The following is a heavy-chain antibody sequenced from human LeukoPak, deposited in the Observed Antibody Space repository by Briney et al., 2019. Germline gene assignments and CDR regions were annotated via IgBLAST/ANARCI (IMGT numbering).Heavy chain of an antibody. CDR1: GFTFDDYA. V-gene: IGHV3-9*01. J-gene: IGHJ4*02. D-gene: IGHD2-2*01. CDR3: AKGVEVVPAAAHYFDY. Sequence: PGRSLRLSCAASGFTFDDYATHWVRQAPGKGLEWVSGISWNSGSIGYADSVKGRFTISRDNAKNSLYLQMNSLRAEDTALYYCAKGVEVVPAAAHYFDYWGQGTLVTVSS. CDR2: ISWNSGSI.